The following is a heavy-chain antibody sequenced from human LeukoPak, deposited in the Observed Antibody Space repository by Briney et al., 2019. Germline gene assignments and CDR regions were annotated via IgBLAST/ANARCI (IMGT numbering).Heavy chain of an antibody. Sequence: SETLSLTCTVSGGSIRGYYWSWVRQPPGKGLEWIAYIYYSGSTNYNPSLKSRVTVSLDTSKNQFSLKLSSVTAADTAVYYCAVGATHYYMDVWGKGTTVTVSS. CDR1: GGSIRGYY. CDR3: AVGATHYYMDV. J-gene: IGHJ6*03. D-gene: IGHD3-16*01. CDR2: IYYSGST. V-gene: IGHV4-59*08.